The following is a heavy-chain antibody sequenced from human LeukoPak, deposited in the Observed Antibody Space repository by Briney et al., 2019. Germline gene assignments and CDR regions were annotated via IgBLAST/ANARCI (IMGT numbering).Heavy chain of an antibody. CDR3: AKDFSSGWYGAKGDY. Sequence: GGSLRLSCAASGFTFSSYGMHWVRQAPGKGLEWVAVISYDGSNKYYADSVKGRFTISRDNSKNTLYLQMNSLRAEDTAVYYCAKDFSSGWYGAKGDYWGQGTLVTVSS. V-gene: IGHV3-30*18. J-gene: IGHJ4*02. D-gene: IGHD6-19*01. CDR1: GFTFSSYG. CDR2: ISYDGSNK.